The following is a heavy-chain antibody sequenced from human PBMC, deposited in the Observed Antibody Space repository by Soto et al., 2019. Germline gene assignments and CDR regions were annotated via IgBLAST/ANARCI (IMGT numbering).Heavy chain of an antibody. Sequence: SETLSLTCTVSGGSISGYCWSWIRQPPGKGLEWIGYIYYSGSTNYNPSLKSRVTISVDTSKNQFSLKLSSVTAADTAAYYCARSLAPPAEYFQHWGQGTLVTVSS. V-gene: IGHV4-59*08. CDR3: ARSLAPPAEYFQH. CDR1: GGSISGYC. J-gene: IGHJ1*01. CDR2: IYYSGST.